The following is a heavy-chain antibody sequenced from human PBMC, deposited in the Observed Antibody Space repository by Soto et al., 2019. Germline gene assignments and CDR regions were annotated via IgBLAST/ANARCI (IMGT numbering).Heavy chain of an antibody. CDR2: IYYSGST. V-gene: IGHV4-61*08. Sequence: SETLSLTCTVSGASIRSGDSYWSWIRQAPGRGLEWIGYIYYSGSTNYNPSLKSRVTISVDTSKNQFSLKLSSVTAADTAVYYCASYYYYGMDVWGQGTTVTVSS. CDR3: ASYYYYGMDV. J-gene: IGHJ6*02. CDR1: GASIRSGDSY.